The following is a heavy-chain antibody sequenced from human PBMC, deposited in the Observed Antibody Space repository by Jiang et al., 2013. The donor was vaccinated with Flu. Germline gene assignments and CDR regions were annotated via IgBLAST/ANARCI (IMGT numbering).Heavy chain of an antibody. CDR2: INPNSGDT. CDR3: VRGTALLETDAGPLDY. D-gene: IGHD1-1*01. J-gene: IGHJ4*02. CDR1: GYTFTDYY. V-gene: IGHV1-2*04. Sequence: SGAEVKKPGASVKVSCKASGYTFTDYYIHWVRQAPGQGLEWVGWINPNSGDTDYAQKFQDWVTMTRDTSISTAYMELTRLTSDDTAVFYCVRGTALLETDAGPLDYWGQGTLVTASS.